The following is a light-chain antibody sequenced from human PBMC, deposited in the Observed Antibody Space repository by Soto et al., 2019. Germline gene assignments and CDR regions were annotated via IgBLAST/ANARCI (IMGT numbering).Light chain of an antibody. Sequence: QSVLTQPPSASGSPGQSVTISCTGTSSDVGGYNYVSWYQQHPGKAPKLMIYEVSKRPSGVPDRFSGSKSGNTASLTVSGLHAEDEADSYCSSYVGSNNFVYGSGTKVTVL. CDR2: EVS. J-gene: IGLJ1*01. CDR1: SSDVGGYNY. CDR3: SSYVGSNNFV. V-gene: IGLV2-8*01.